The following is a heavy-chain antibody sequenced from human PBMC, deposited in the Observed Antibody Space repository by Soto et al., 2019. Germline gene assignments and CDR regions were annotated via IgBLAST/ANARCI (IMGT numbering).Heavy chain of an antibody. V-gene: IGHV1-2*04. CDR3: ARDATARGPNPFDP. CDR1: GYTFTDYY. Sequence: QVQLVQSGAEGKKPGASVKVSCKASGYTFTDYYIHWVRQAPGQGLEWMAWINPYTGATKYAQKFQGWVTLTRDTSISTASLELSRLRSNDTAVYYCARDATARGPNPFDPWGQGTLVTVSS. CDR2: INPYTGAT. J-gene: IGHJ5*02. D-gene: IGHD3-10*01.